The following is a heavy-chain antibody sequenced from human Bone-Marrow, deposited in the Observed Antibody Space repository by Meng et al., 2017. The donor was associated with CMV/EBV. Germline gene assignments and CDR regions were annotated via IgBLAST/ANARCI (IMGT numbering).Heavy chain of an antibody. D-gene: IGHD6-13*01. CDR1: GGSISSSRYY. CDR3: GRDVWQQLVDSH. J-gene: IGHJ4*02. Sequence: GSLRLSCTVSGGSISSSRYYWGWIRQPPGKGLEWIGSIYYSGSTYYSPSLKSRATISLDTSRNQFSLKLTSVTAADTAVYYCGRDVWQQLVDSHWGQGTLVTVSS. CDR2: IYYSGST. V-gene: IGHV4-39*07.